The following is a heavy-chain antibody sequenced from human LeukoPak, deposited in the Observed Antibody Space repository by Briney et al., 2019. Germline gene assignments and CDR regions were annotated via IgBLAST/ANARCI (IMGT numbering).Heavy chain of an antibody. Sequence: EGSLRLSCAASGFTFSSYEMNWVRQAPGKGLEWVSYISSSGSTIYYADSVKGRFTISRDNAKNSLYLQMNSLRAEDTAVYYCARVVVVAANLDYWGQGTLVTVSS. CDR3: ARVVVVAANLDY. D-gene: IGHD2-15*01. V-gene: IGHV3-48*03. J-gene: IGHJ4*02. CDR1: GFTFSSYE. CDR2: ISSSGSTI.